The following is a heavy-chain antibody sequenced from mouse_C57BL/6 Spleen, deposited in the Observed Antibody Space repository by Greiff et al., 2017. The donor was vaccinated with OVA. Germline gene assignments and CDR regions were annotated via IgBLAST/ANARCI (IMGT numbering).Heavy chain of an antibody. CDR2: ISDGGSYT. CDR1: GFTFSSYA. Sequence: EVKLVESGGGLVKPGGSLKLSCAASGFTFSSYAMSWVRQTPEKRLEWVATISDGGSYTYYPDNVKGRFTISRDNAKNNLYLQMSHLKSEDTAMYYCARDHSNYDYAMDYCGQGTSVTVSS. D-gene: IGHD2-5*01. V-gene: IGHV5-4*01. CDR3: ARDHSNYDYAMDY. J-gene: IGHJ4*01.